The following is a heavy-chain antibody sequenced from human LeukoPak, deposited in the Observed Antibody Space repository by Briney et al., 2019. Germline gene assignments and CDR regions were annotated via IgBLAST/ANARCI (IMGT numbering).Heavy chain of an antibody. CDR2: ISSSGSTI. CDR3: AKELEMATIDPAFDY. CDR1: GFTFSDYY. Sequence: GGSLRLSCAASGFTFSDYYMSWIRQAPGKGLEWVSYISSSGSTIYYADSVKGRFTISRDNAKNSLYLQMNSLRAEDTAVYYCAKELEMATIDPAFDYWGQGTLVTVSS. V-gene: IGHV3-11*04. D-gene: IGHD5-24*01. J-gene: IGHJ4*02.